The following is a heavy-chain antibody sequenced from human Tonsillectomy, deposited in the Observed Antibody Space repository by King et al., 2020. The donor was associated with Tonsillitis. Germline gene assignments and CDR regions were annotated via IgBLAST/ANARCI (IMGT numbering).Heavy chain of an antibody. CDR2: IYYSGST. D-gene: IGHD4-17*01. CDR1: GGSISSSSYY. Sequence: QLQESGPGLVKPSETLSLTCTVSGGSISSSSYYWGWIRQPPGKGLEWIGSIYYSGSTYYNPSLKSRVTISVDTSKNPFSLKLSSVTAADTAVYYCARDPNTVTTMGDAFDIWGQGTMVTVSS. J-gene: IGHJ3*02. V-gene: IGHV4-39*07. CDR3: ARDPNTVTTMGDAFDI.